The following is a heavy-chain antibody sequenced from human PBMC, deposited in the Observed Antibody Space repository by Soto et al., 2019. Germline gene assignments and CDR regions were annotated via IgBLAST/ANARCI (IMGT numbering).Heavy chain of an antibody. Sequence: PSETLSLTCTVSGGSISSSSYYWGWIRQPPGKGLEWIGSIYYSGSTYYNPSLKSRVTISVDTSKNQFSLKLSSVTAADTAVYYCARRPDTAMDLYYYYYGMDVWGQGTTVTVS. V-gene: IGHV4-39*01. CDR3: ARRPDTAMDLYYYYYGMDV. CDR1: GGSISSSSYY. CDR2: IYYSGST. J-gene: IGHJ6*02. D-gene: IGHD5-18*01.